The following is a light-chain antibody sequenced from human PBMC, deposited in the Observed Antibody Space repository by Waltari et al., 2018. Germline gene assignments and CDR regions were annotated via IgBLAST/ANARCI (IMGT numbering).Light chain of an antibody. CDR3: HQYYCSHFT. Sequence: DIVMTQSPDSLAVSLGERATINCKSSQSVLYSSNNKNYLAWYQQKPGQPPKLLIYWASIRESGVPDRFSGSVSWTYFTLTISSLQAEDVAFFYCHQYYCSHFTFGQGTKVEIK. CDR1: QSVLYSSNNKNY. CDR2: WAS. J-gene: IGKJ1*01. V-gene: IGKV4-1*01.